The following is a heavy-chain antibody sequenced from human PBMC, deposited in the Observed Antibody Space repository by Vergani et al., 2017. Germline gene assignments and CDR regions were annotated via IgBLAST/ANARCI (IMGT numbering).Heavy chain of an antibody. J-gene: IGHJ4*02. CDR1: GGTFSSYA. CDR2: IIPILGIA. Sequence: QVQLVQSGAEVKKPGSSVKVSCKASGGTFSSYAISWVRQAPGQGLEWMGRIIPILGIANYAQKFQGRVTITADKSTSTAYMELSSLRAEDTAVYYCARDRAGEDDHHYFDYWGQGTLVTVSS. V-gene: IGHV1-69*04. CDR3: ARDRAGEDDHHYFDY. D-gene: IGHD7-27*01.